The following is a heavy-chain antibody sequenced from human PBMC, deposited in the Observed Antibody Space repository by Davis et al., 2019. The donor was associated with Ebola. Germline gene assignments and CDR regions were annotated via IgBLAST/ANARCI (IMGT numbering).Heavy chain of an antibody. CDR2: ISSSGSTI. V-gene: IGHV3-48*03. CDR1: GFTFSSYE. J-gene: IGHJ6*02. CDR3: ARDPGYGYGYYYDGMDV. D-gene: IGHD5-18*01. Sequence: GESLKISCAASGFTFSSYEMNWVRQAPGKGLEWVSYISSSGSTIYYADSVKGRFTISRDNAKNSLYLQMNSLRAEDTAVYYCARDPGYGYGYYYDGMDVWGQGTTVIVSS.